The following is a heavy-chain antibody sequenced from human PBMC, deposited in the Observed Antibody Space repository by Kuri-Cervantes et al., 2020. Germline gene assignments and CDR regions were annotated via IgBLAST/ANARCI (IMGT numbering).Heavy chain of an antibody. CDR2: IFSNDEK. D-gene: IGHD1-26*01. Sequence: SGPTLVKPTETLTLTCTVSGFSLSNARMGVSWIRQPPGKALEWLAHIFSNDEKSYSPSLKSRLTITKDTSTNQVVLTMTNMDPVDTATYYCAHRRQGSGNFFNWFDPWGQGTLVTVSS. CDR3: AHRRQGSGNFFNWFDP. CDR1: GFSLSNARMG. J-gene: IGHJ5*02. V-gene: IGHV2-26*01.